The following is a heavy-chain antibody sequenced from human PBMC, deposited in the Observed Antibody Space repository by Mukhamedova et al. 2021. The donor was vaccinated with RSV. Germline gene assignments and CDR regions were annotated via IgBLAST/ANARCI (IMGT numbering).Heavy chain of an antibody. J-gene: IGHJ4*02. CDR2: ISSSTSTI. V-gene: IGHV3-48*03. CDR3: ARSPLHYFDY. Sequence: GLEWLACISSSTSTINYADSVEGRFTISRDNTKSSLYLQMNSLRVDDTAVYYCARSPLHYFDYWGQGALVAVSS.